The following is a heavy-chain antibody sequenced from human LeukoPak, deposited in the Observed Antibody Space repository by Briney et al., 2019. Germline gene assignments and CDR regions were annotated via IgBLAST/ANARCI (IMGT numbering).Heavy chain of an antibody. J-gene: IGHJ4*02. V-gene: IGHV3-33*06. CDR3: AKDAQRGFDYSNSLEY. CDR2: IWSDGTEK. Sequence: GRSLRLSCTASGFTYSHYGMHWVRQAPGKGLEWVAVIWSDGTEKYYADAVKGRFPISRDNSRNTLYMQMNSLRGEDTAVYYCAKDAQRGFDYSNSLEYWGQGTLVTVSS. CDR1: GFTYSHYG. D-gene: IGHD4-11*01.